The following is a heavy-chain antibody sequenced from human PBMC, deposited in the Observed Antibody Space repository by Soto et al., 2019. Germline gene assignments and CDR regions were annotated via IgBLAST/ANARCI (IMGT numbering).Heavy chain of an antibody. J-gene: IGHJ4*02. CDR1: GYTFTSYA. CDR2: INAGNGNT. Sequence: QVPLVQSGAEVKKPGASVKVSCKASGYTFTSYAMHWVRQAPGQRLEWMGWINAGNGNTKYSQKFQGRVTITRDTSASTAYMELSSLRSEDTAVYYCARDLSGSYYFDYWGQGTLVTVSS. V-gene: IGHV1-3*01. CDR3: ARDLSGSYYFDY. D-gene: IGHD1-26*01.